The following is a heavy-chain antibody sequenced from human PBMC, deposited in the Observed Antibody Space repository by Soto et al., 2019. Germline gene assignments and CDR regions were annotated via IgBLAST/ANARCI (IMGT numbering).Heavy chain of an antibody. J-gene: IGHJ4*02. CDR3: ARDGYSSSWPLYFDY. V-gene: IGHV3-33*01. Sequence: PGGSLRLSCAASGFTFSSYGMHGVRQAPGKGLEWVAVIWYDGSNKYYADSVKGRFTISRDNSKNTLYLQMNSLRAEDTAVYYCARDGYSSSWPLYFDYWGQGT. CDR2: IWYDGSNK. CDR1: GFTFSSYG. D-gene: IGHD6-13*01.